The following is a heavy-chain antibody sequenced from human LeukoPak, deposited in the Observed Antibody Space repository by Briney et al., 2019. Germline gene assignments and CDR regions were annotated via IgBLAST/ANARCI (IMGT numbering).Heavy chain of an antibody. J-gene: IGHJ5*02. D-gene: IGHD6-19*01. Sequence: SETLSLTCTVSGGSISSGSYYWSWIRQPAGKGLEWIGRIYTSGSTNYNPSLKSRVTISVDTSKNQFSLKLSSVTAADTAVYYCAREAGAPNWFDPWGQGTLVTVSS. V-gene: IGHV4-61*02. CDR3: AREAGAPNWFDP. CDR2: IYTSGST. CDR1: GGSISSGSYY.